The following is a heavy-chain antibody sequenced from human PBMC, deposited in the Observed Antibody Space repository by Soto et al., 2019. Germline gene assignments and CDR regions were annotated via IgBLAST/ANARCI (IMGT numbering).Heavy chain of an antibody. CDR2: IYYSGST. D-gene: IGHD3-22*01. V-gene: IGHV4-31*03. J-gene: IGHJ3*02. CDR3: ARPDSSGYLNFDI. CDR1: GGSISSGGYY. Sequence: QVQLQESGPGLVKPSQTLSLTCTVSGGSISSGGYYWSWIRQHPGKGLEWIGYIYYSGSTYYNPSLKRRVTISVDTSKNQFSLKLSSVTAADTAVYYCARPDSSGYLNFDIWGQGTMVTVSS.